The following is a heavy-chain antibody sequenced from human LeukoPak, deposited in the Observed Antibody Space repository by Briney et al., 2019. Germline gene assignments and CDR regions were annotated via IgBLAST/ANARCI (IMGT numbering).Heavy chain of an antibody. D-gene: IGHD5-12*01. CDR1: GYTFTDYY. CDR2: INPNSGGT. CDR3: SRGRADGYSGYGFGDY. Sequence: ASVKVSCKASGYTFTDYYVNWVRQAPGQGLEWMGWINPNSGGTDYAQKFQGRVTMARDTSISTAYMELSSLTSDDTAVYYCSRGRADGYSGYGFGDYWGQGTLVSVSS. J-gene: IGHJ4*02. V-gene: IGHV1-2*02.